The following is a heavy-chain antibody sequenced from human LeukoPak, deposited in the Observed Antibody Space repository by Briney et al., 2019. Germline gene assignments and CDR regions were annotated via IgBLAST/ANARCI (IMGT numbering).Heavy chain of an antibody. CDR2: IIPIFGTA. J-gene: IGHJ4*02. CDR3: ATDLVAVAGDY. CDR1: GGTFSSYA. D-gene: IGHD6-19*01. Sequence: GSSVKVSCKASGGTFSSYAIGWVRQAPGQGLEWMGGIIPIFGTANYAQKFQGRVTITTDESTSTAYMELSSLRSEDTAVYYCATDLVAVAGDYWGQGTLVTVSS. V-gene: IGHV1-69*05.